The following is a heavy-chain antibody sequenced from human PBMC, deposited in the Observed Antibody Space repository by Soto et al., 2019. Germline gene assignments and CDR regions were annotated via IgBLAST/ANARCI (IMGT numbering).Heavy chain of an antibody. Sequence: ASVKVSCKASGYTFTGYYMHWVRQAPGQGLEWMGWINPNSGGTNYAQKFQGWVTMTRDTSISTAYMELSRLRSDDTAVYYCARVSNPTYYYGSGSSPGMDVWGQGTTVTVSS. CDR2: INPNSGGT. V-gene: IGHV1-2*04. CDR3: ARVSNPTYYYGSGSSPGMDV. CDR1: GYTFTGYY. J-gene: IGHJ6*02. D-gene: IGHD3-10*01.